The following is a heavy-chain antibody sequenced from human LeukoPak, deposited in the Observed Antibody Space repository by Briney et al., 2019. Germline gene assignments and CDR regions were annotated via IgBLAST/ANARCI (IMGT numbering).Heavy chain of an antibody. CDR2: IYYSGST. CDR1: GGSISGYY. V-gene: IGHV4-59*01. D-gene: IGHD2-15*01. Sequence: SETLSLTCTVSGGSISGYYWSWIRQPPGKGLEWIGYIYYSGSTNYNPSLKSRVTISVDTSKNQFSLKLSSVTAADTAVYYCARSVEGYCSGGSCYSYYYYMDVWGKGTTVTVSS. J-gene: IGHJ6*03. CDR3: ARSVEGYCSGGSCYSYYYYMDV.